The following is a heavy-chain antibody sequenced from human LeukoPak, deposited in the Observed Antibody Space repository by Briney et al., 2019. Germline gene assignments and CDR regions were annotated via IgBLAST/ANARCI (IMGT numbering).Heavy chain of an antibody. J-gene: IGHJ4*02. Sequence: PSENLSLTCTVSGGSISSYYWSWIRQPPGKGLEWIGYIYYSGSTNYNPSLKSRVTISVDTSKNQFSLKLSSVTAADTAVYYCARDDSSGYPAYWGQGTLVTVSS. CDR2: IYYSGST. V-gene: IGHV4-59*01. D-gene: IGHD3-22*01. CDR1: GGSISSYY. CDR3: ARDDSSGYPAY.